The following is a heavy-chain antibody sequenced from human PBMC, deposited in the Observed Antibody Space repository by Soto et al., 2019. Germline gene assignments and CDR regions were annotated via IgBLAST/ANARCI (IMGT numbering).Heavy chain of an antibody. Sequence: QVQLVQSGAEVKKPGSSVKVSCKASGGTFSSYAISWVRQAPGQGLEWMGGIIPIFGTANYAQKFQGRVTITADESTSTDYMELSSLRSEDTAVYYCARDRRDGYNYGWWEYWGQGTLVTVSS. J-gene: IGHJ4*02. V-gene: IGHV1-69*12. CDR2: IIPIFGTA. D-gene: IGHD5-12*01. CDR3: ARDRRDGYNYGWWEY. CDR1: GGTFSSYA.